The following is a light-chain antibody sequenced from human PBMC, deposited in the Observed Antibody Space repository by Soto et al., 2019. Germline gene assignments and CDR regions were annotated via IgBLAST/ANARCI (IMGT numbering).Light chain of an antibody. V-gene: IGKV3-15*01. CDR2: GAS. Sequence: EIVMTQSPATMSVSPGERATLSCRASQSVVSNLACYQQKPGQAPRLLIYGASTRATGILARFSGSGSGTDFTLTISSLQSEDFAIYFCQQYNNWPPDRTFGQGTNVEIK. J-gene: IGKJ1*01. CDR1: QSVVSN. CDR3: QQYNNWPPDRT.